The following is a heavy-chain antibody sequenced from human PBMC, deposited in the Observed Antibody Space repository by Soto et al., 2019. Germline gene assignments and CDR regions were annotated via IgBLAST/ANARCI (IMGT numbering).Heavy chain of an antibody. CDR3: ASGLNYYDSRSPSSWFDS. D-gene: IGHD3-22*01. J-gene: IGHJ5*01. CDR2: ISGSGTTT. CDR1: GLNFSNYG. V-gene: IGHV3-23*01. Sequence: GGPLRLSVEVSGLNFSNYGMPWVRQAPFNVLEWVSGISGSGTTTYYADSVKGRFTIFRDNSKNTVFLQMNRLRAEDTAVYYCASGLNYYDSRSPSSWFDSWGQGTFVPVSS.